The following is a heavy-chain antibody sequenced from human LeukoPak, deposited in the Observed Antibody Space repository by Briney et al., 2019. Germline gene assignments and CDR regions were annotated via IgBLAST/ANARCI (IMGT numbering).Heavy chain of an antibody. D-gene: IGHD5-18*01. Sequence: GGSLRLSCAASGFTFSSYGMHWVRQAPGKGLEWVAFIRYAGTNKYYGDSVKGRFTISRDNSKNTLSLQMNSLRAEDTAVYYCAKGWDVDTAIDYWGQGTLVTVSS. CDR3: AKGWDVDTAIDY. CDR2: IRYAGTNK. J-gene: IGHJ4*02. V-gene: IGHV3-30*02. CDR1: GFTFSSYG.